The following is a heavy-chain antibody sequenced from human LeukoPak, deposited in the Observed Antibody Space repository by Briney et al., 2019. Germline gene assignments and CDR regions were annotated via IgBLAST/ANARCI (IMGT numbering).Heavy chain of an antibody. CDR3: TRIIKSGSFDY. J-gene: IGHJ4*02. CDR1: GFTFNNAW. V-gene: IGHV3-15*01. D-gene: IGHD1-26*01. CDR2: IKSKTDGGTT. Sequence: PGGSLRLSCAASGFTFNNAWMSWVRQAPGKGLEWVGRIKSKTDGGTTDYAAPVTGRFTISRDDSKNTLYLQMNSLKIEDTAVYYCTRIIKSGSFDYWGQGVLVTVSS.